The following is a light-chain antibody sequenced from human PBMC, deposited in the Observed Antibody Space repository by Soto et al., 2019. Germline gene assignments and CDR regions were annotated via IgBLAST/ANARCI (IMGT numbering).Light chain of an antibody. CDR1: SSNIGSNT. CDR2: SNN. V-gene: IGLV1-44*01. Sequence: QSVLTQPPSASGTPGQRVTISCSGSSSNIGSNTVNWYQQLPGTAPKLLIYSNNQRPSGVPDRFSGSKSGTSASLAISGLQSEDGTDYYCAAWNESLNGLYVFGTGTKRTGL. CDR3: AAWNESLNGLYV. J-gene: IGLJ1*01.